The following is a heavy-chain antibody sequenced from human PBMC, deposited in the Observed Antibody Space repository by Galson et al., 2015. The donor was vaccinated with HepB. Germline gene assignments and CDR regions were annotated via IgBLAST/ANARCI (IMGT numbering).Heavy chain of an antibody. CDR1: GYTFTGYY. CDR3: ASDRRRYYDSSAYRLDAFDI. CDR2: INPNSGGT. J-gene: IGHJ3*02. Sequence: SVKVSCKASGYTFTGYYMHWVRQAPGQGLEWMGRINPNSGGTNYAQKFQGRVTMTRDTSISTAYMELSRLRSDDTAVFYCASDRRRYYDSSAYRLDAFDIWGQGTMVTVSS. D-gene: IGHD3-22*01. V-gene: IGHV1-2*06.